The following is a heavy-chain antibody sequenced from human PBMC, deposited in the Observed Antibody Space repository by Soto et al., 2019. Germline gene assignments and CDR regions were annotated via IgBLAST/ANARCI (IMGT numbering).Heavy chain of an antibody. CDR2: IYYSGST. V-gene: IGHV4-31*03. CDR3: ARDSTGETGAFDI. CDR1: GGSISSGGYY. Sequence: QVQLQDSGPGLVKPSQTLSLTCTVSGGSISSGGYYWSWIRQHPGKGLEWIGYIYYSGSTYYNPSLKSRVTISVDTSKNQFSLKLSSVTAADTAVYYCARDSTGETGAFDIWGQGTMVTVSS. D-gene: IGHD3-16*01. J-gene: IGHJ3*02.